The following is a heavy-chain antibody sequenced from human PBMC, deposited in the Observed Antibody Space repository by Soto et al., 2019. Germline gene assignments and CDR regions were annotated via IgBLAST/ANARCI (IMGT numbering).Heavy chain of an antibody. Sequence: QVQLQQWGAGLLKPSETLSLTCAVYGGSFSGYYWSWIRQPPGKGLEWIGEINHSGSTNYNPSLKSRVTISVDTSKNQFSLMLRSVAAADTAVYYCSRGIAARPAPLGMDVWGLGTTVTVSS. V-gene: IGHV4-34*01. D-gene: IGHD6-6*01. CDR1: GGSFSGYY. CDR2: INHSGST. CDR3: SRGIAARPAPLGMDV. J-gene: IGHJ6*02.